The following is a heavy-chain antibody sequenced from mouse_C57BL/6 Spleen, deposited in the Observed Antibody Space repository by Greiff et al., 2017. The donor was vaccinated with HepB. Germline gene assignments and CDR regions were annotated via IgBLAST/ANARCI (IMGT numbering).Heavy chain of an antibody. J-gene: IGHJ3*01. Sequence: EVKVVESGGGLVKPGGSLKLSCAASGFTFSDYGMHWVRQAPEKGLEWVAYISSGSSTIYYADTVKGRFTISRDNAKNTLFLQMTSLRSEDTAMYYCARGEPFAYWGQGTLVTVSA. V-gene: IGHV5-17*01. CDR2: ISSGSSTI. CDR1: GFTFSDYG. CDR3: ARGEPFAY.